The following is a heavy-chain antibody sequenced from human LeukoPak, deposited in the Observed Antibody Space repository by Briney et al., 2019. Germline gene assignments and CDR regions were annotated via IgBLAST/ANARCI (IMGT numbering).Heavy chain of an antibody. Sequence: GGSLRLSCAASGFTLSSYSMNWVRQAPGKGLEWVSSISSSSSYIYYADSVKGRFTISRDNAKNSLYLQMNSLRAEDTAVYYCARSLMAGSSTSCYDYWGQGTLVTVSS. V-gene: IGHV3-21*01. CDR1: GFTLSSYS. CDR2: ISSSSSYI. J-gene: IGHJ4*02. CDR3: ARSLMAGSSTSCYDY. D-gene: IGHD2-2*01.